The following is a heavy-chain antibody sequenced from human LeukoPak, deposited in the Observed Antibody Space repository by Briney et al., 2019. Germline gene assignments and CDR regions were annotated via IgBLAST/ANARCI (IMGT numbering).Heavy chain of an antibody. Sequence: SETLSLTCAVNGGSFSGYYWNWIRQPPGKGLEWIGDITHTGSTKDNPSLAGRVTVSVDTSKNQFSLSLASVTAADTALYYCARGSPAVDDAFDIWGQGTLVTVSS. J-gene: IGHJ3*02. D-gene: IGHD6-13*01. CDR2: ITHTGST. CDR3: ARGSPAVDDAFDI. V-gene: IGHV4-34*01. CDR1: GGSFSGYY.